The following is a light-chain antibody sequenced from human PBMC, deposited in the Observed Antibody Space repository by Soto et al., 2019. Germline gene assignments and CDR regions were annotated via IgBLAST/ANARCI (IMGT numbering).Light chain of an antibody. CDR1: SSDVGGYNY. J-gene: IGLJ1*01. CDR2: EVS. CDR3: SSYTSSSPRV. Sequence: ALTQPASVSGSPGQSITISCTGTSSDVGGYNYVSWYQQHPGKAPKLMIYEVSNRPSGVSNRFSGSKSGNTASLTISGLQAEDEADYYCSSYTSSSPRVFGTGTKVTVL. V-gene: IGLV2-14*01.